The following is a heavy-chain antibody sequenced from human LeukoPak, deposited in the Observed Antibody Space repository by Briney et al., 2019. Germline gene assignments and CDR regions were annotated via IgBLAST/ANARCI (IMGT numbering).Heavy chain of an antibody. CDR2: ISGYNGNT. Sequence: ASVTVSCKASGYTFTSYAINGVRQAPGQGLEWMGWISGYNGNTNYAQKLQGRVTMTIDTSTSTAYMELRSLRSDDTAVYYWARGGRYGGNTGLDYWGRGTLATVSS. V-gene: IGHV1-18*01. CDR1: GYTFTSYA. J-gene: IGHJ4*02. CDR3: ARGGRYGGNTGLDY. D-gene: IGHD4-23*01.